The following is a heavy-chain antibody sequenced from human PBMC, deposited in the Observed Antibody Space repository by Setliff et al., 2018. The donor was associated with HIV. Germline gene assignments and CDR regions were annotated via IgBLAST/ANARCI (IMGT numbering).Heavy chain of an antibody. CDR1: GGTFSSHA. D-gene: IGHD3-22*01. J-gene: IGHJ2*01. CDR2: IIPIFGTA. Sequence: VASVKVSCKASGGTFSSHAISWVRQAPGQGLEWMGRIIPIFGTANYAQKFQGRVTITADKSTSTAYMELSSLRSEDTALYYCARVHYYESSGYYDYWYFDLWGRGTLVTVSS. CDR3: ARVHYYESSGYYDYWYFDL. V-gene: IGHV1-69*06.